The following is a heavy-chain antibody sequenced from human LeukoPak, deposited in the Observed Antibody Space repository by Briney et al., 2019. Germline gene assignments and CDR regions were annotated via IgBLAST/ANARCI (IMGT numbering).Heavy chain of an antibody. J-gene: IGHJ6*02. D-gene: IGHD3-10*01. V-gene: IGHV5-51*01. CDR3: ARRSGDYFYGLDV. CDR2: IYPGDSDT. Sequence: HGESLKISCKDSGYRFSSYWIVWVRQMPGKGLEWMGIIYPGDSDTTYSPSFQGQVTISADKSNNTAYLQWSSLQASDTAIYYCARRSGDYFYGLDVWGQGTTVTVSS. CDR1: GYRFSSYW.